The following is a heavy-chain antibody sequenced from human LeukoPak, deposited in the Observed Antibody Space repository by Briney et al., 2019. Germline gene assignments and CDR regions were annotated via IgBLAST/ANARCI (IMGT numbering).Heavy chain of an antibody. CDR1: GFTFSSYG. CDR3: ARNMVRGVSTY. D-gene: IGHD3-10*01. J-gene: IGHJ4*02. Sequence: GKSLRLSCAVSGFTFSSYGMHWVRQAPGKGLEWVAVIWYDGRNKHYADSVKGRFTISRDNARNTLFLQMNSLRAEDTAVYYCARNMVRGVSTYWGQGTLVTVSS. CDR2: IWYDGRNK. V-gene: IGHV3-33*01.